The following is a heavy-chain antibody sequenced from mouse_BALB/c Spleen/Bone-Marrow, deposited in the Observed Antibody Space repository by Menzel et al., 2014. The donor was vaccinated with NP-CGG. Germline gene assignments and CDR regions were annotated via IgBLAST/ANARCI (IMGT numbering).Heavy chain of an antibody. V-gene: IGHV5-17*02. Sequence: EVKLVESGGGLVQPGGSRKLSCAASGFTFSSFGMHWVRQTPEKGLEWVAYISSGSSTIYYADTVKGRFTISRDNPKNTLFLQVTSLRSEDTAVYYCTRGGNWDDFDYWGQGTTLTVSS. CDR1: GFTFSSFG. CDR2: ISSGSSTI. D-gene: IGHD4-1*01. J-gene: IGHJ2*01. CDR3: TRGGNWDDFDY.